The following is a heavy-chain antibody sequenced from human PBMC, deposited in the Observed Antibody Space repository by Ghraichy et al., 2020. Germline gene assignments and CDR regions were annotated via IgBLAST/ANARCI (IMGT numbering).Heavy chain of an antibody. CDR1: GFTFSSYA. CDR3: AKVGYSSSWSDYYYGMDV. J-gene: IGHJ6*02. V-gene: IGHV3-23*01. CDR2: ISGSGGST. Sequence: GGSLRLSCAASGFTFSSYAMSWVRQAPGKGLEWVSAISGSGGSTYYADSVKGRFTISRDNSKNTLYLQMNSLRAEDTAVYYCAKVGYSSSWSDYYYGMDVWGQGTTVTVS. D-gene: IGHD6-13*01.